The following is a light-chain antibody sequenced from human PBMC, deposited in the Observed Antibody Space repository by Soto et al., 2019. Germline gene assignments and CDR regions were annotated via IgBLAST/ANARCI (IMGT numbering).Light chain of an antibody. V-gene: IGKV1-5*03. CDR2: KAS. CDR1: QSIDTW. Sequence: DVQMTQSPSTLSAFVGDTVTITCRASQSIDTWLAWHQQKPGKAPKLLIYKASSLASGVPSRFSGSGSGSEFTLTISGLQPDDFATYYCQQYNSYSPTFGQGTKVDI. CDR3: QQYNSYSPT. J-gene: IGKJ1*01.